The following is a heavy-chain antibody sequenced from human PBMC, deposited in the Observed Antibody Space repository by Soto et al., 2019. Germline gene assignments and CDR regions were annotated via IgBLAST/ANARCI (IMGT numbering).Heavy chain of an antibody. V-gene: IGHV3-33*01. D-gene: IGHD4-17*01. J-gene: IGHJ3*02. CDR2: IWYDGSNK. Sequence: QVQLVESGGGVVQPGRSLRLSCAASGFTFSSYGMHWVRQAPGKGLEWVAVIWYDGSNKYYADSVKGRFTISRDNSKNTLYLQMNSLRAEDTAVYYCASGEHGDYAHDAFDIWGQGTMVTVSS. CDR3: ASGEHGDYAHDAFDI. CDR1: GFTFSSYG.